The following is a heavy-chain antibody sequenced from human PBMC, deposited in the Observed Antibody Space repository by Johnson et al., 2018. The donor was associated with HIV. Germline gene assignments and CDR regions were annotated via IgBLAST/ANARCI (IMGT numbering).Heavy chain of an antibody. Sequence: VQLVESGGGVVQPGTSLRLSCAASGFTFDDYAMHWVRQAPGKGLEWVSGISWNSGSIGYADSVKGRFTISRDNAKNSLYLQMNSLRAEDTAVYYCARDRVLLWFGESPLDAFDIWGQGTMVTVSS. CDR3: ARDRVLLWFGESPLDAFDI. CDR1: GFTFDDYA. V-gene: IGHV3-9*01. J-gene: IGHJ3*02. CDR2: ISWNSGSI. D-gene: IGHD3-10*01.